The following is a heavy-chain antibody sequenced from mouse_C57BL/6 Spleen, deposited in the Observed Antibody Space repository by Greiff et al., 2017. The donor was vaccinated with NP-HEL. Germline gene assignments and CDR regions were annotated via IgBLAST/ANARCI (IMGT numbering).Heavy chain of an antibody. Sequence: QVQLQQPGAELVKPGASVKLSCKASGYTFTSYWMQWVKQRPGQGLEWIGEIDPSDSYTNYNQKFKGKATFTVDTSSSTAYMQLSSLTSEDSAVYYCARSRDSSGSWFAYWGQGTLVTVSA. V-gene: IGHV1-50*01. CDR1: GYTFTSYW. J-gene: IGHJ3*01. D-gene: IGHD3-2*02. CDR3: ARSRDSSGSWFAY. CDR2: IDPSDSYT.